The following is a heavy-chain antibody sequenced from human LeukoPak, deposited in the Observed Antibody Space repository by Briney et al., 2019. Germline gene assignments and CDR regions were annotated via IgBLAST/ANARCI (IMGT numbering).Heavy chain of an antibody. CDR1: GGSVSSGNYY. Sequence: SETLSLTCTVSGGSVSSGNYYWTWIRQPPGKGLEWIGYSYYSGSTKYNPSLKSRVTISVDTSKHQFSLKLSSVTAADTAVYYCARVGSFCFEYWGQGTLVTASS. V-gene: IGHV4-61*01. CDR2: SYYSGST. CDR3: ARVGSFCFEY. J-gene: IGHJ4*02. D-gene: IGHD3-10*01.